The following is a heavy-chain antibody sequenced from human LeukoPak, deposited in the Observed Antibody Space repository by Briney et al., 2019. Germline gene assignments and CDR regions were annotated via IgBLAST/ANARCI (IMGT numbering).Heavy chain of an antibody. V-gene: IGHV3-30*04. CDR2: ISYDGSDK. CDR1: GFTFFTYA. D-gene: IGHD3-22*01. CDR3: ARDQYYYDTSGYPDAFDI. Sequence: GGSLRLSCSASGFTFFTYAMHWVRQAPGKGLEGVAVISYDGSDKFYADSVKGRFTISRDNAKDTLYLQMSSLTTEDTAVYFCARDQYYYDTSGYPDAFDIWGPGTVVTVSS. J-gene: IGHJ3*02.